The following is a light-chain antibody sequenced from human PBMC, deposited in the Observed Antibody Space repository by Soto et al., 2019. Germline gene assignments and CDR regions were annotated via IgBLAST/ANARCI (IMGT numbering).Light chain of an antibody. CDR1: TSNPLHNF. Sequence: QSVLTQPPSVSAAPGQKVTISCSGDTSNPLHNFVSWYQQLPGAAPKLLIYEDNKRPSGIPDRFSGSKFGTSVTLAITGLQTGDEADYYCGTWDTNLSAYVFGTGTKLTVL. J-gene: IGLJ1*01. V-gene: IGLV1-51*02. CDR3: GTWDTNLSAYV. CDR2: EDN.